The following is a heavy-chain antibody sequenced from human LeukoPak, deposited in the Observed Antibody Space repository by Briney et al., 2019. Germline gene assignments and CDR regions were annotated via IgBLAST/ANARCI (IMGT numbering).Heavy chain of an antibody. V-gene: IGHV4-4*02. D-gene: IGHD5-24*01. Sequence: SETLSLTCAVSSGSISSSTWWSWVRQPPGKGLEWIGEINHSGSTHYTPSLKSRVTISVDTSDNKFSLKMISVTAADAAVYYCALGYNDIWELWGRGTLVTVSS. CDR3: ALGYNDIWEL. CDR2: INHSGST. J-gene: IGHJ4*02. CDR1: SGSISSSTW.